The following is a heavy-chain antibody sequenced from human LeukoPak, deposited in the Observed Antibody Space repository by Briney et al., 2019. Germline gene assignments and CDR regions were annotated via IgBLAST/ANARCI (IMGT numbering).Heavy chain of an antibody. D-gene: IGHD2-2*01. CDR2: IRYDGSNK. Sequence: PGGSLRLSCAASGFTFSSYGMHWVRQAPGKGLEWGAFIRYDGSNKYYADSVKGRLTNSRDNSKNTLYLQMNSLRAEDTAVYYCAKLAIRVVPAAAFDYWGQGTLVTVSS. J-gene: IGHJ4*02. CDR3: AKLAIRVVPAAAFDY. CDR1: GFTFSSYG. V-gene: IGHV3-30*02.